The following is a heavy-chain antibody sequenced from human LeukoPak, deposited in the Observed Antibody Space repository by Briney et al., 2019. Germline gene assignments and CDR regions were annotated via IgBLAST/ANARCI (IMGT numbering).Heavy chain of an antibody. CDR2: ISGSNSYI. V-gene: IGHV3-21*04. D-gene: IGHD6-13*01. J-gene: IGHJ5*02. CDR3: ANAPQRQLVVGWFDP. Sequence: AGGSLRLSCAASGFTFSSYSMNWVRQAPGKGLEWVSSISGSNSYIYYADPMKGRFTISRDNSKNTLYLQMNSLRAEDTAVYYCANAPQRQLVVGWFDPWGQGTLVTVSS. CDR1: GFTFSSYS.